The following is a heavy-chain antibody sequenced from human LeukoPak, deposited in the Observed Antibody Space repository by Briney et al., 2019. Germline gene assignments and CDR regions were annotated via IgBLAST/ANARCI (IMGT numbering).Heavy chain of an antibody. CDR1: GFTFSSYG. J-gene: IGHJ4*02. Sequence: PGGSLRLSCAASGFTFSSYGMHWVRQAPGKGLEWVAVIWYDGSNKYYADSVKGRFTISRDNSKSTLYVQMNSLRAEDTAVYYCAKGFEWLPQGSYFDYWGQGTLVTVSS. D-gene: IGHD6-19*01. V-gene: IGHV3-33*06. CDR2: IWYDGSNK. CDR3: AKGFEWLPQGSYFDY.